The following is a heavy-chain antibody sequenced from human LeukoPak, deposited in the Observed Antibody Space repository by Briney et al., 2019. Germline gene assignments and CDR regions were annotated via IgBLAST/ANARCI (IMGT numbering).Heavy chain of an antibody. V-gene: IGHV3-30-3*01. CDR1: GFTFSSYA. D-gene: IGHD2-21*01. CDR2: ISYDGSNK. Sequence: GRSLRLSCAASGFTFSSYAMHWVRQAPGKGLEWVAVISYDGSNKYYADSVKGRFTISRDNSKNTLYLQMNSLRVEDTAIYYCAKDVIKNSRASDSWGQGTLVTVSS. J-gene: IGHJ4*02. CDR3: AKDVIKNSRASDS.